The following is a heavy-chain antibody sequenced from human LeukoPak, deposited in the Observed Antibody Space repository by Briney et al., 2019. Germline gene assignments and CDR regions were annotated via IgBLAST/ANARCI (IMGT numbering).Heavy chain of an antibody. CDR3: TGSRYKSGPRPRYFQH. CDR1: NISVSEHF. Sequence: PGGSLRLSCAASNISVSEHFMTWVRQAPGKGLECVAVLYTGGSTFYADSVQGRFTISRDNSLNTLFLQMDNLRGDDTAVYYCTGSRYKSGPRPRYFQHWGQGTLLTVSS. V-gene: IGHV3-53*01. D-gene: IGHD2-2*02. CDR2: LYTGGST. J-gene: IGHJ1*01.